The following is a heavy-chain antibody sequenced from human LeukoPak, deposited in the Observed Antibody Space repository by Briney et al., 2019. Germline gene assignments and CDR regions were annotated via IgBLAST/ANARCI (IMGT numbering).Heavy chain of an antibody. D-gene: IGHD3-22*01. J-gene: IGHJ4*02. CDR3: ARSLIKKKYYYDSSGVGGSYFDY. V-gene: IGHV3-48*04. CDR2: ISSSSSTI. CDR1: GFTFSSYS. Sequence: PGGSLRLSCAASGFTFSSYSMNWVRQAPGKGLEWVSYISSSSSTIYYADSVKGRFTISRDNAKNSLYLQMNSLRAEDTAVYYCARSLIKKKYYYDSSGVGGSYFDYWGQGTLVTVSS.